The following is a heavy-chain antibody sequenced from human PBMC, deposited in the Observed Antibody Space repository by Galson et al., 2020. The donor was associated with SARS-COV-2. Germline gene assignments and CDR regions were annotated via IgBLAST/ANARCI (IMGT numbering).Heavy chain of an antibody. V-gene: IGHV4-38-2*01. CDR3: ARIAGYSSGWYREGDAFDI. J-gene: IGHJ3*02. Sequence: SETLSLTCAVSGYSISSGYYWGWIRQPPGKGLEWIGSIYHSGSTWYYQSLRSRVTISVDTSKNQLSLKLSSVTAADTAVYYCARIAGYSSGWYREGDAFDIWGQGTMVTVFS. CDR1: GYSISSGYY. CDR2: IYHSGST. D-gene: IGHD6-19*01.